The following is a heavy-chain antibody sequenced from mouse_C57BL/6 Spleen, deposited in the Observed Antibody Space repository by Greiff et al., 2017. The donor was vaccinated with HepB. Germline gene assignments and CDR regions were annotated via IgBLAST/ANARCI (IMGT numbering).Heavy chain of an antibody. CDR3: AREGHYYGSSYWYFDV. Sequence: EVKLVESEGGLVQPGSSMKLSCTASGFTFSDYYMAWVRQVPEKGLEWVANINYDGSSTYYLDSLKSRFIISRDNAKNILYLQMSSLKSEDTATYYGAREGHYYGSSYWYFDVWGTGTTVTVSS. V-gene: IGHV5-16*01. J-gene: IGHJ1*03. CDR1: GFTFSDYY. D-gene: IGHD1-1*01. CDR2: INYDGSST.